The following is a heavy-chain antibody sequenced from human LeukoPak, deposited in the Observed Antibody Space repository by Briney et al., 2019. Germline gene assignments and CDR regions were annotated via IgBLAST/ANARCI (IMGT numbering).Heavy chain of an antibody. CDR1: GFTFSNVW. V-gene: IGHV3-15*01. D-gene: IGHD6-19*01. J-gene: IGHJ4*02. CDR3: TTEWGIAVAGTLYYFDY. Sequence: GGSLRLSCAASGFTFSNVWMSWVRQAPGKGLEWVGRIKRKSDGGTTDYAAPVKGRFTVSRDDSKNTLYLQMNSLKTEDTAVYYCTTEWGIAVAGTLYYFDYWGQGTLVTVSP. CDR2: IKRKSDGGTT.